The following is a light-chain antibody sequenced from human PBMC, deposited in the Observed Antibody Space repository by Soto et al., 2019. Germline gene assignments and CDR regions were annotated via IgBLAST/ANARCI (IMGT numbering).Light chain of an antibody. Sequence: DIQMTQSPSSLSASVGDTVTITCQASQEITNHLNWYQHKPGKAPNLLIDDASHLETGVPSRFTGSGSGTYFTLTISSLQYEDIATYYCQKYDGVPQFGPGTRVDF. V-gene: IGKV1-33*01. CDR3: QKYDGVPQ. CDR1: QEITNH. J-gene: IGKJ3*01. CDR2: DAS.